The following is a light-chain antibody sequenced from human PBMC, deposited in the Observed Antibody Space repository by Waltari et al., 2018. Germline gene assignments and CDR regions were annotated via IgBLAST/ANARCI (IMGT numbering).Light chain of an antibody. J-gene: IGLJ2*01. Sequence: QAALTQSPSVSGSPGQSVTISCPGTSRDIGGYNLVSWYQQHPGKAPKLMIYEVSSRPSGVSDRFSGSKSGNTASLIISGLQAEDEADYYCSSYASSSTLLFGGGTRLTVL. CDR1: SRDIGGYNL. V-gene: IGLV2-14*01. CDR3: SSYASSSTLL. CDR2: EVS.